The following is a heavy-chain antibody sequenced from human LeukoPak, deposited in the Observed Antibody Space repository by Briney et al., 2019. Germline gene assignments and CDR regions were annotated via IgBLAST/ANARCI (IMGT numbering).Heavy chain of an antibody. CDR2: INPNSGVT. CDR3: AREGLGYTSD. Sequence: ASVKVSCKASGYTFTGYYMHWVRQAPGQGLEWMGWINPNSGVTKYAQKFQGRVTMTSDTSISTAYMELSRLRSDDTAVYYCAREGLGYTSDWGQGTLVTVSS. D-gene: IGHD6-19*01. J-gene: IGHJ4*02. CDR1: GYTFTGYY. V-gene: IGHV1-2*02.